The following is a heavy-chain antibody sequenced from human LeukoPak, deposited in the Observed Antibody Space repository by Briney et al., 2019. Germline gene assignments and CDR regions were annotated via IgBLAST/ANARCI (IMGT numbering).Heavy chain of an antibody. CDR3: ARGPRYSFY. V-gene: IGHV3-53*01. D-gene: IGHD6-13*01. Sequence: GGSLRLSCAASGFIVSHNYMTWVRQAPGKGLEWISVIYIDGTTYYADSVKGRFTISRDQANNTLYLQMNTLRAEDTAVYYCARGPRYSFYWGQGTLVSVSS. CDR2: IYIDGTT. CDR1: GFIVSHNY. J-gene: IGHJ4*02.